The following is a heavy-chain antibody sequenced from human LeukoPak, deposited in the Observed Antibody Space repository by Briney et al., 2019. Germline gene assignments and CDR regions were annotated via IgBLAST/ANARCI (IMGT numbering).Heavy chain of an antibody. Sequence: GGSLRLSCAASGFTVSSKYMSWVRQAPGKGLEWVSVIYSGGSTYYADSVRGRFTISRDNSKNPLYLQMNSLRAEDTAVYYCARHTNDYLLNTFDSWGQGTLVTVSS. CDR1: GFTVSSKY. CDR2: IYSGGST. V-gene: IGHV3-53*01. J-gene: IGHJ4*02. CDR3: ARHTNDYLLNTFDS. D-gene: IGHD1-1*01.